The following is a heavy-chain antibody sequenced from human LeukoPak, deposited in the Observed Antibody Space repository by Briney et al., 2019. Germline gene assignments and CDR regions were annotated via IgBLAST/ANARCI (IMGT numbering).Heavy chain of an antibody. Sequence: ASVKVSCKASGYTFTSYGISWVRQAPGQGLEWMGWISAYNGNTNYAQKLQGRVTMTTDTSTSTAYMELRSLRSDDTAVYYCARLRTVSSGWYDYYYYMDVWGKGTTVTVSS. D-gene: IGHD6-19*01. J-gene: IGHJ6*03. CDR1: GYTFTSYG. CDR2: ISAYNGNT. CDR3: ARLRTVSSGWYDYYYYMDV. V-gene: IGHV1-18*01.